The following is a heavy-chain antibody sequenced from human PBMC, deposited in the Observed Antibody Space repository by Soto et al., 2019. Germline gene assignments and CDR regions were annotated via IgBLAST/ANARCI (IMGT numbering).Heavy chain of an antibody. V-gene: IGHV4-59*01. CDR1: VGSISSYY. J-gene: IGHJ5*02. Sequence: SETLSLTCTVSVGSISSYYWSWIRQPPGKGLEWIGYIYYSGSTNYNPSLKSRVTISVDTSKNQFSLKLSSVTAADTAVYYCARDSPGFWFDPWGQGALVTVSS. D-gene: IGHD3-10*01. CDR2: IYYSGST. CDR3: ARDSPGFWFDP.